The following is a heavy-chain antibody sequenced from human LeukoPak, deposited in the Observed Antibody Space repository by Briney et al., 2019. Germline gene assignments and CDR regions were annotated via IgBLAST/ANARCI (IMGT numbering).Heavy chain of an antibody. J-gene: IGHJ5*02. Sequence: PGGSLRLSCAASGFTFSSYSMNWVRQAPGKGLEWVSSISSSSSYIYYVDSVKGRFTISRDNAKNSLYLQMNSLRAEDTAVYYCARDRGSSTMVRGVIITWFDPWGQGTLVTVSS. D-gene: IGHD3-10*01. V-gene: IGHV3-21*01. CDR1: GFTFSSYS. CDR3: ARDRGSSTMVRGVIITWFDP. CDR2: ISSSSSYI.